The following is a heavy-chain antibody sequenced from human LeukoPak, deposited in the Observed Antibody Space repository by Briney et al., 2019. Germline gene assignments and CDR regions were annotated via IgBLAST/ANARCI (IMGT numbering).Heavy chain of an antibody. D-gene: IGHD6-19*01. Sequence: GGSLRLSCAASGFTFSSYSMNWVRQAPGKGLEWVSSISSSSSYIYYADSVKGRFTISRDNAKNSLYLQMNSLGAEDTAVYYCARPYSSGLDAFDIGGQGTMVTVSS. CDR3: ARPYSSGLDAFDI. CDR1: GFTFSSYS. CDR2: ISSSSSYI. V-gene: IGHV3-21*01. J-gene: IGHJ3*02.